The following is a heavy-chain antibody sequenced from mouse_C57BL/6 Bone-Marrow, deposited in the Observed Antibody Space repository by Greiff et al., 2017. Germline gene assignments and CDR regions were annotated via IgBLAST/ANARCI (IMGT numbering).Heavy chain of an antibody. CDR2: IDPSDSYT. J-gene: IGHJ4*01. V-gene: IGHV1-50*01. Sequence: QVQLQQPGAELVKPGASVKLSCKASGYTFTSYWMQWVKQRPGQGLEWIGEIDPSDSYTNYNQKFKGKATLTVDTSSSTAYMQLSSLTSEDSAVYYCAYDYDKGGHYYAMDDWGQGTSVTVSS. CDR1: GYTFTSYW. D-gene: IGHD2-4*01. CDR3: AYDYDKGGHYYAMDD.